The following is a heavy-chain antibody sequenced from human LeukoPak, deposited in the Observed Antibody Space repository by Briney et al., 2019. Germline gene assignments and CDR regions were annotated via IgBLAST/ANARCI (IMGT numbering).Heavy chain of an antibody. D-gene: IGHD2-15*01. CDR2: IYYCGST. CDR3: AREVEGYCSGGSCYQSRYYDYYYMDV. CDR1: GGSISSYY. Sequence: SETLSLACTVAGGSISSYYWSWIRQPPGRGLEWMGYIYYCGSTNYNPSLKSRVSIPVNTSKNQPSLKLSAVTAADTAVYYCAREVEGYCSGGSCYQSRYYDYYYMDVWGKGTTVTVSS. J-gene: IGHJ6*03. V-gene: IGHV4-59*01.